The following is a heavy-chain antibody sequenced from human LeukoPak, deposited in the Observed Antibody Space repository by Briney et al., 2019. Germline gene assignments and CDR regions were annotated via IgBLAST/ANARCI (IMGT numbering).Heavy chain of an antibody. Sequence: PGGSLRLSCAASGFTFTDYAMNWVRQAPGKGLEWVSTISVSGDTTYYADSVKGRFTISRDSSRNTVSLQMNSLRGEDTAVYYCAKGLVPGTVTTTFDYWGQGTLVTVSS. CDR1: GFTFTDYA. J-gene: IGHJ4*02. CDR3: AKGLVPGTVTTTFDY. CDR2: ISVSGDTT. V-gene: IGHV3-23*01. D-gene: IGHD4-17*01.